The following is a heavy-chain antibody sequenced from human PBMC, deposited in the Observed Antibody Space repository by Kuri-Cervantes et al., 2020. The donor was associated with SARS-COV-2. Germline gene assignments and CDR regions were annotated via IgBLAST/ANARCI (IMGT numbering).Heavy chain of an antibody. CDR2: IYHSGST. CDR3: ATGYYYDSSGYYLWDY. J-gene: IGHJ4*02. Sequence: ESLKISCAVYGGSFSGYYWSWIRQPPGKGLEWIGSIYHSGSTNYNPSLKSRVTISVDTSKNQFSLKLSSVTAADTAVYYCATGYYYDSSGYYLWDYWGQGTLVTVSS. V-gene: IGHV4-34*01. D-gene: IGHD3-22*01. CDR1: GGSFSGYY.